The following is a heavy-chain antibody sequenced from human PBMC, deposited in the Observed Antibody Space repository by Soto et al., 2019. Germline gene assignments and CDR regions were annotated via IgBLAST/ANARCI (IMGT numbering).Heavy chain of an antibody. CDR3: ATMGHCSNGVCSYYYYGMDV. Sequence: ESGGGLVKPGGSLRLSCGASGFTFSHAWMNWVRQAPGKGLEWVGRIKSKIDGGTSDYAAPVKGRFSISRDDSKDTLFLQMNSLKTEDTAVYFCATMGHCSNGVCSYYYYGMDVWGLGTTVTVSS. CDR1: GFTFSHAW. D-gene: IGHD2-8*01. J-gene: IGHJ6*02. V-gene: IGHV3-15*07. CDR2: IKSKIDGGTS.